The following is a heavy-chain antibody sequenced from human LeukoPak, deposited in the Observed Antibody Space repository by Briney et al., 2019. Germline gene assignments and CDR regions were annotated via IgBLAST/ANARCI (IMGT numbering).Heavy chain of an antibody. CDR1: GFSLSTSEVG. J-gene: IGHJ3*02. CDR3: AHSFGGGSCYPFCRAFDI. V-gene: IGHV2-5*02. Sequence: SGPTPVKPTQTLTLTCTFSGFSLSTSEVGVGWIRQPPGKALEWLALISWDDDKRYSPSLKSRLTITKDTSKNQVVLTMTNMDPVDTATYYCAHSFGGGSCYPFCRAFDIWGQGTMVTVSS. D-gene: IGHD2-15*01. CDR2: ISWDDDK.